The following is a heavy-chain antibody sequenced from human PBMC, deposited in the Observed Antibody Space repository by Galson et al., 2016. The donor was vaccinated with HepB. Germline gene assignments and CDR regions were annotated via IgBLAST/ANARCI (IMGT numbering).Heavy chain of an antibody. J-gene: IGHJ3*02. CDR2: IYSSGTT. D-gene: IGHD1-14*01. CDR3: VGDGPGDGYAFDI. CDR1: GGSISSGSYY. V-gene: IGHV4-61*02. Sequence: TLSLTCTVSGGSISSGSYYWSWIRQPAGKGLEWIGRIYSSGTTRYNPSLKSRVTISLDTSKNQVSLKLNSVTAADTAVYYCVGDGPGDGYAFDIWGQGTMVTVSS.